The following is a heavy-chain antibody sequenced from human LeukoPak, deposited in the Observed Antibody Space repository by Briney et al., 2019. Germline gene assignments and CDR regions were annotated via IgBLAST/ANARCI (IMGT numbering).Heavy chain of an antibody. CDR3: ARSPFSSSWPHPFDY. Sequence: SETLSLTCSVSGGSISSYYWSWIRQPPGKGLEWIGYIYYSGNTNYNPSLKSRVTISVDTSKNQFSLKLSSVTAADTAVYYCARSPFSSSWPHPFDYWGQGTLVTVSS. D-gene: IGHD6-13*01. CDR1: GGSISSYY. V-gene: IGHV4-59*01. CDR2: IYYSGNT. J-gene: IGHJ4*02.